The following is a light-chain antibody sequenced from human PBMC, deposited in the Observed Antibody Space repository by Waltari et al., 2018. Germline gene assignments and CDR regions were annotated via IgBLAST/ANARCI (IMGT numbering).Light chain of an antibody. CDR2: KAS. J-gene: IGKJ2*01. V-gene: IGKV1-5*03. CDR3: HQNYRTPYT. Sequence: DIQMTQSPSTVSASVGDRVTITCRASRSMSSWLAWYQQKPGKAPKLLIHKASTLESGVPSRFSGSGSRTEFTLTISSLQPEDFATYYCHQNYRTPYTFGQGTKLEIK. CDR1: RSMSSW.